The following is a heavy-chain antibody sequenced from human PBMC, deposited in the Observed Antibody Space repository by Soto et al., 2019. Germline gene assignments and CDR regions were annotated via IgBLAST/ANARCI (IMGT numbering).Heavy chain of an antibody. CDR2: ISYDGSNK. CDR3: AKDPAPWSGGSFYFWFDP. J-gene: IGHJ5*02. Sequence: QVQLVESGGGVVQPGRSLRLSCAASGFTFSSYGMHWVRQAPGKGLEWVAVISYDGSNKYYADSVKGRFTISRDNSKNTLYLQMNSLRAEDTAVYYCAKDPAPWSGGSFYFWFDPWGQGTLVTVSS. CDR1: GFTFSSYG. V-gene: IGHV3-30*18. D-gene: IGHD2-15*01.